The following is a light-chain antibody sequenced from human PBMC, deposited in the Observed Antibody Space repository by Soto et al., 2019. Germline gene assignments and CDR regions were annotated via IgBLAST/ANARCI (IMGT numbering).Light chain of an antibody. CDR3: SSYTKSTFYV. V-gene: IGLV2-14*01. Sequence: QSALTQPASVSGSPGQSITISCTGTSSDIGNYNYVSWYQQHPDKAPKLIIYEVNYRPSGVSNRFSGSKSGNTASLTVSGLQADDEADYFCSSYTKSTFYVFGTGTKSPS. CDR2: EVN. CDR1: SSDIGNYNY. J-gene: IGLJ1*01.